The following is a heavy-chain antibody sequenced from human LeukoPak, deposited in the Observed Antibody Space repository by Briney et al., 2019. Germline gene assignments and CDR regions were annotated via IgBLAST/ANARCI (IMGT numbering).Heavy chain of an antibody. J-gene: IGHJ4*02. V-gene: IGHV1-18*04. Sequence: GASVKVSCKASGYTFTGYYMHWVRQAPGQGLEWMGWINTYNGKTNYTQKLQGRVTLTTDTSTSTAYMELRSLRSDDTALYYCARGPIAAAGDSWGQGTLVTVSS. CDR3: ARGPIAAAGDS. CDR2: INTYNGKT. CDR1: GYTFTGYY. D-gene: IGHD6-13*01.